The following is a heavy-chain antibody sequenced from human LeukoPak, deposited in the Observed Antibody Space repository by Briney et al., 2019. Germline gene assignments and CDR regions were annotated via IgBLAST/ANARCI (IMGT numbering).Heavy chain of an antibody. CDR2: IHDDGST. CDR3: ARRADIVATIRGGDYYYYGMDV. CDR1: GFTVRTNY. J-gene: IGHJ6*02. V-gene: IGHV3-53*01. D-gene: IGHD5-12*01. Sequence: PGGSLRLSCAASGFTVRTNYMSWVRQAPGKGLEWVSLIHDDGSTYYTDSVKGRFTISRDNSKNTLYLQMNSLRAEDTAVYYCARRADIVATIRGGDYYYYGMDVWGQGTTVTVSS.